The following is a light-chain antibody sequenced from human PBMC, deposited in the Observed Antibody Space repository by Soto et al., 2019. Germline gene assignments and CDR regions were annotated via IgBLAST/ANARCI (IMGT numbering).Light chain of an antibody. Sequence: DIVITQSQYSLAVSLVERATMNCKSSQSVLYSSNNKNYLAWYQQKPGQPPKLLIYWASTRESGVPDRFSGSGSGTDFTLTISSLQAEDVAVYYCQQYYSTHWTFGQGTKVDNK. V-gene: IGKV4-1*01. CDR2: WAS. CDR1: QSVLYSSNNKNY. CDR3: QQYYSTHWT. J-gene: IGKJ1*01.